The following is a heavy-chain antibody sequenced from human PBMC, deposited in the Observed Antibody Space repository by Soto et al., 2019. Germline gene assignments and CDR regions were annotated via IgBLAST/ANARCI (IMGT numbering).Heavy chain of an antibody. V-gene: IGHV4-30-4*01. CDR2: IYYSGST. J-gene: IGHJ4*02. Sequence: SETLSLTCTVSGGSISSGDYYWSWIRQPPGKGLEWIGYIYYSGSTYYNPSLKSRVTISVDTSKNQFSLKLSSVTAADTAVYYCARDRGTGTTFLDYWGQGTLVTVSS. CDR3: ARDRGTGTTFLDY. D-gene: IGHD1-7*01. CDR1: GGSISSGDYY.